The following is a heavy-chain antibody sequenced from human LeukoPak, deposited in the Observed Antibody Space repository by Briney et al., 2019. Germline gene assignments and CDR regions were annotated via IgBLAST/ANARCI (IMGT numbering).Heavy chain of an antibody. CDR2: IHYSGST. J-gene: IGHJ4*02. V-gene: IGHV4-59*11. Sequence: SETLSPTCTVSGGSISTHYWTWIRQPPGKGLEWIGYIHYSGSTYYNPSLKSRVTTSVDTSKNQFSLRLTSVTAADTAVYYCARAGKGGYSSGWHTFDSWGQGTLVTVSS. CDR3: ARAGKGGYSSGWHTFDS. D-gene: IGHD6-19*01. CDR1: GGSISTHY.